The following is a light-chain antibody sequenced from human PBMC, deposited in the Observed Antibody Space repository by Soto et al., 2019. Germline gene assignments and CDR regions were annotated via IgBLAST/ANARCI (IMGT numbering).Light chain of an antibody. Sequence: QSALTQPPSVSGAPGQRVTISCTGSSSNIGAGYVVHWYQQLPGTAPKLLIYGNSNRPSGVPDRFSGSKSGTSASLAITGLQAADEADYHCQSYDISLSGWVFGGGTKLTVL. CDR1: SSNIGAGYV. CDR2: GNS. CDR3: QSYDISLSGWV. J-gene: IGLJ3*02. V-gene: IGLV1-40*01.